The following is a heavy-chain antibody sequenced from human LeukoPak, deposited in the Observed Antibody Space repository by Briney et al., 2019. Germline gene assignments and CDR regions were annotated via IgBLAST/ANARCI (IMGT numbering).Heavy chain of an antibody. CDR1: GGSISSYY. D-gene: IGHD6-19*01. Sequence: PSETLSLTCTVSGGSISSYYWSWIRQPPGKGLEWIGYIYYSGSTNYNPSLKSRVTISVDTSKNQFSLKLSSVTAADTAVYYCARDHSSGWYRYYFGYWGQGTLVTVSS. J-gene: IGHJ4*02. CDR3: ARDHSSGWYRYYFGY. CDR2: IYYSGST. V-gene: IGHV4-59*01.